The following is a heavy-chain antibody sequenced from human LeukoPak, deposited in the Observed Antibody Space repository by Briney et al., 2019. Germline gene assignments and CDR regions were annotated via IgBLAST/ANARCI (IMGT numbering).Heavy chain of an antibody. CDR3: ARHPGPLNWVDP. J-gene: IGHJ5*02. CDR2: IYYSGST. V-gene: IGHV4-39*01. D-gene: IGHD3-10*01. CDR1: GGSISSSSYY. Sequence: SETLSLTCTVSGGSISSSSYYWGWIRQPPGKGLEWIGSIYYSGSTYYNPSLKSRVTISVDTSKNQFSLKLSSVTAADTAVYYWARHPGPLNWVDPWGQGTLVTGSS.